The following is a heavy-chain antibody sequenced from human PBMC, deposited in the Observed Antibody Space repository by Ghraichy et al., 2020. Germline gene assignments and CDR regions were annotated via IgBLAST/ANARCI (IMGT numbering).Heavy chain of an antibody. CDR2: ISAGGGTT. CDR3: AKLRRDVGAPISLADY. D-gene: IGHD1-26*01. V-gene: IGHV3-23*01. J-gene: IGHJ4*02. CDR1: GFTFSSYA. Sequence: GGSLRLSCAASGFTFSSYAMSWVRQAPGQGLEWVSVISAGGGTTYYADSVKGRFTISRDNSKNTLYLQMNSLRAEDTAVYYCAKLRRDVGAPISLADYWGQGTLVTVSS.